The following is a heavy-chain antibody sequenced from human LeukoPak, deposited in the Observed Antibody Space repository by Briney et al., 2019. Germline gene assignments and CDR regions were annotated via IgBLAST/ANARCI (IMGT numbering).Heavy chain of an antibody. D-gene: IGHD3-3*01. J-gene: IGHJ4*02. CDR3: ARDDALRGIDY. CDR1: GFTFSSYS. Sequence: GGSLRLSCAASGFTFSSYSMTWVRQAPGKGLEWVSSISSSSSYIYYADSVKGRFTISRDNAKNSLYLQMSSLRAEDTAVYYCARDDALRGIDYWGQGTLVTVSS. V-gene: IGHV3-21*01. CDR2: ISSSSSYI.